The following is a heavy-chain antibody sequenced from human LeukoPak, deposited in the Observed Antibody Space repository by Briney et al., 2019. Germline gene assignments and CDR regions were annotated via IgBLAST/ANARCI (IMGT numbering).Heavy chain of an antibody. Sequence: SETLSLTCTVSGGSISSGAYYWSWIRQHPGTGLEWIGYIYSTGNTYYNPSLKSRFTISVDTSKNQFSLKLSTVTAADTAVYYCARLNKTPRLYHYDRSGEIEYWGQGTLVTVSS. CDR2: IYSTGNT. V-gene: IGHV4-31*03. J-gene: IGHJ4*02. D-gene: IGHD3-22*01. CDR1: GGSISSGAYY. CDR3: ARLNKTPRLYHYDRSGEIEY.